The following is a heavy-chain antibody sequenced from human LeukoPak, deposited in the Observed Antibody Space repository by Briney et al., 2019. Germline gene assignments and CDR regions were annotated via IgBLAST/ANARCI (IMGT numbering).Heavy chain of an antibody. V-gene: IGHV1-2*06. CDR2: INPNSGGT. Sequence: ASVKVSCKASGYTFTGYYMHWVRQAPGQGLEWMGRINPNSGGTNYAQKFQGRVTMTRDTSISTAYMELSRLRSDDTAVYYCARAGIAAAGTVVWSGPWGQGTLVTVSS. CDR3: ARAGIAAAGTVVWSGP. D-gene: IGHD6-13*01. CDR1: GYTFTGYY. J-gene: IGHJ5*02.